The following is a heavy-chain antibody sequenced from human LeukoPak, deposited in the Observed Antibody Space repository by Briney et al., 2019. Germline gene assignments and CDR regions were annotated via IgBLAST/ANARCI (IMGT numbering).Heavy chain of an antibody. CDR2: LHSGGDT. D-gene: IGHD5/OR15-5a*01. V-gene: IGHV3-53*01. CDR3: ARGKVYYYYDY. Sequence: GGSLRLSCAVSGFNVRSNYMTWVRQAPGKGLEWVSVLHSGGDTYYADSVRGRFTISRDNSENMLFLQMNGLRADDSAIYYCARGKVYYYYDYWGREPWSPSPQ. CDR1: GFNVRSNY. J-gene: IGHJ4*02.